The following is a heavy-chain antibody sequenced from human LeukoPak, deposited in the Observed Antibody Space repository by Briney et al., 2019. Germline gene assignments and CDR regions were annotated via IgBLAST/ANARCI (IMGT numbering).Heavy chain of an antibody. J-gene: IGHJ2*01. D-gene: IGHD6-19*01. CDR3: AGGDSSGWYFDL. CDR2: INWSGSST. V-gene: IGHV3-20*04. Sequence: GGSLRLSCAASGFTFSSYAMHWVRQAPGKGLEWVSGINWSGSSTGYADSVKGRFTISRDNAKNTLSLQMNSLRVDDTALYYCAGGDSSGWYFDLWGRGTLVTVSS. CDR1: GFTFSSYA.